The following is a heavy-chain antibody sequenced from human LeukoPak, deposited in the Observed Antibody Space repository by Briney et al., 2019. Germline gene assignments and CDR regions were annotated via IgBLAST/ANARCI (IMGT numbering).Heavy chain of an antibody. J-gene: IGHJ4*02. CDR1: GFTVSSYA. D-gene: IGHD5-12*01. CDR2: ISGSGGST. CDR3: AKPFWGYSGYNLYFDY. V-gene: IGHV3-23*01. Sequence: PGGSLRLSCTTSGFTVSSYAMSWVRQAPGKGLEWVSTISGSGGSTYYPDSVKGRFTISRDNSKNTLYLQMNSLRAEDTAVYYCAKPFWGYSGYNLYFDYWGQGTLVTVSS.